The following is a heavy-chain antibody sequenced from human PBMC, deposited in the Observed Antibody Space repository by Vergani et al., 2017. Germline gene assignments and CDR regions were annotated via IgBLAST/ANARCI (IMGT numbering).Heavy chain of an antibody. CDR1: GFTFSSYA. V-gene: IGHV3-30-3*01. CDR2: ISYDGSEK. D-gene: IGHD2-2*01. CDR3: ATEEDIAVAGHYYYYMDV. J-gene: IGHJ6*03. Sequence: QVQLVESWGGVVQPGRSLRLSCVASGFTFSSYALHWVRQAPGTGLEWVASISYDGSEKYYADSVKGRFTISRDNSKNTLFLQMNSLRAEDTAVYYCATEEDIAVAGHYYYYMDVWGKGTTVTGSS.